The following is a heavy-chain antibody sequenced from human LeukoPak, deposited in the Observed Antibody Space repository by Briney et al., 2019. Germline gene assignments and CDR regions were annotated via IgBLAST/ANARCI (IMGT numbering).Heavy chain of an antibody. CDR1: VGSFSGYY. J-gene: IGHJ4*02. V-gene: IGHV4-34*01. Sequence: SETLSLTCAVYVGSFSGYYWTWIRQPPGKGLEWIGEINHGRSTNYNPFLKSRVTISLDTSKNQFSLKLSSVTAADTAVYYCARHRKPAITMIRGVNRGGAIDYWGQGTLVTVSS. CDR3: ARHRKPAITMIRGVNRGGAIDY. D-gene: IGHD3-10*01. CDR2: INHGRST.